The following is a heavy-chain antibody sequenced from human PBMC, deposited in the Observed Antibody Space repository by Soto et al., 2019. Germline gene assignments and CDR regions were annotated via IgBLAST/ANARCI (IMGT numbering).Heavy chain of an antibody. V-gene: IGHV4-4*07. CDR1: GGSLSKYY. Sequence: SETLSLTCSVSGGSLSKYYWSLIRQPAGKGLEWIGRISTSGHVVSKVSLRSRLTMSVDMSNNHFSLKLTSVTAADTAVYYCARDNNDFWSLYPLAFDYWGEGALVTVSS. J-gene: IGHJ4*02. CDR3: ARDNNDFWSLYPLAFDY. CDR2: ISTSGHV. D-gene: IGHD3-3*01.